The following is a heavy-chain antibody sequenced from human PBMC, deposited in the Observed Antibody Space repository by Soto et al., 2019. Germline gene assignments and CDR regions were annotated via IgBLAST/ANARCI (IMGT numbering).Heavy chain of an antibody. CDR3: SREGAGSRSRDAFDI. D-gene: IGHD6-19*01. V-gene: IGHV4-31*03. CDR1: GGSLSGGGYY. CDR2: IYYSGRT. J-gene: IGHJ3*02. Sequence: TLSLTCTVSGGSLSGGGYYWGWLHDLSGKGLEWMGYIYYSGRTYYNTSLTSRVTISVDTSTNQFSLKLSSVTAADTAVYYCSREGAGSRSRDAFDIAGQGTIVTVSS.